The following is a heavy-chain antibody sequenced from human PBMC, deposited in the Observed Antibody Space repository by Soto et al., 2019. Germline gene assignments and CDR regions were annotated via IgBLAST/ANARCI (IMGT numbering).Heavy chain of an antibody. Sequence: QLQLLESGPGLVKPSEALSLTCSVSGASISNHIYYWGWFRQPPGKGLEWIGKIYSSGSSYYSTSLESRGTIFVNPSKKQIPLKFDSVAAADTATYFCAGGSWGYFDSWGQGSLVTVSS. CDR3: AGGSWGYFDS. J-gene: IGHJ4*02. CDR1: GASISNHIYY. D-gene: IGHD3-16*01. V-gene: IGHV4-39*02. CDR2: IYSSGSS.